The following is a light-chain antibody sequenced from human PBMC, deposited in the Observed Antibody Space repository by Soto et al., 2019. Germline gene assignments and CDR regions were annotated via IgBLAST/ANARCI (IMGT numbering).Light chain of an antibody. CDR2: GVS. J-gene: IGLJ1*01. CDR3: SSYASGGSYV. V-gene: IGLV2-14*03. Sequence: QSVLTQPASVSGSPGQSITISCSGSSSDVGGYNAFSWYQQHPGKVPKLVIYGVSDRPSGISSRFSASKSGNTASLAISGLQAEDEADYYCSSYASGGSYVFWTGTKLTVL. CDR1: SSDVGGYNA.